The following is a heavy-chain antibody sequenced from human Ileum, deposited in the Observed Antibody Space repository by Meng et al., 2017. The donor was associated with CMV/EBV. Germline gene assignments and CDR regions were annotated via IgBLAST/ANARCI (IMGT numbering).Heavy chain of an antibody. CDR1: VYTFTSYD. CDR2: MNPNSGNT. D-gene: IGHD2-2*01. Sequence: VSVKVSCKASVYTFTSYDINWVRQATGQGLEWMGWMNPNSGNTGYAQKFQGRVTMTRNTSISTAYMELSSLRSEDTAVYYCARKYCSSSSCKGGHGMDVWGQGTTVTVSS. CDR3: ARKYCSSSSCKGGHGMDV. J-gene: IGHJ6*02. V-gene: IGHV1-8*01.